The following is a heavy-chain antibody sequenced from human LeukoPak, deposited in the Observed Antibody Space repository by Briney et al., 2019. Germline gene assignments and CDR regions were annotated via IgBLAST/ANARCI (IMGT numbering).Heavy chain of an antibody. CDR2: KPYDGGNK. CDR1: GFTFTNFA. CDR3: ERGGLRDDALDI. Sequence: PGGSLRLSCTASGFTFTNFAMTWVRQAPGKGLEWVAVKPYDGGNKYYAGSVKGRFTISRDNSKNTLFLQMDSRRAEDSAVYYWERGGLRDDALDIWGQGTMVTVSS. V-gene: IGHV3-30-3*01. D-gene: IGHD3-16*01. J-gene: IGHJ3*02.